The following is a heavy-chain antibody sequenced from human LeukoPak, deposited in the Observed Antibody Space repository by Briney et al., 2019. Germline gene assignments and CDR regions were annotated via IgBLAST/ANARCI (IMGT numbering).Heavy chain of an antibody. Sequence: SENLSPNLAVYGGSLYGFYWRWIRQPPGEGVEWSGEINHSGSTNYNPSLKSRVTISVDTSKNQFSLKLSSVTAADTAVYYCARIRPDYAFDIWGQGTMVTVSS. CDR2: INHSGST. J-gene: IGHJ3*02. CDR1: GGSLYGFY. V-gene: IGHV4-34*01. D-gene: IGHD2-21*01. CDR3: ARIRPDYAFDI.